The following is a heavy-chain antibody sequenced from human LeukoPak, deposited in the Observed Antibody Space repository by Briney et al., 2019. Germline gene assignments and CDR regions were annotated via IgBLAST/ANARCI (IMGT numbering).Heavy chain of an antibody. CDR1: GYTFSTNW. CDR2: IKQDGSEK. J-gene: IGHJ4*02. CDR3: ARGRGNGYNSYFDY. V-gene: IGHV3-7*01. D-gene: IGHD5-24*01. Sequence: PGGSLRLSCAASGYTFSTNWMSWVRQAPGKGLEWVANIKQDGSEKHYVDSVKGRFTISRDNAKNSLYLQMNSLRAEDTAVYYCARGRGNGYNSYFDYWGQGTLVTVSS.